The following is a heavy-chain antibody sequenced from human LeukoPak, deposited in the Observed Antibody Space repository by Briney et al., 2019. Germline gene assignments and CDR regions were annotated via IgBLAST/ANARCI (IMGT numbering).Heavy chain of an antibody. D-gene: IGHD3-10*01. CDR3: ATAKYGSGGWGYYYYGMDV. CDR2: IIPIFGTA. Sequence: SVKVSCKASGGTFSSYAISWVRQAPGQGLEWMGGIIPIFGTANYAQKFQGRVTITADESTSTAYMELSSLRSEDTAAYYCATAKYGSGGWGYYYYGMDVWGQGTTVTVSS. V-gene: IGHV1-69*13. CDR1: GGTFSSYA. J-gene: IGHJ6*02.